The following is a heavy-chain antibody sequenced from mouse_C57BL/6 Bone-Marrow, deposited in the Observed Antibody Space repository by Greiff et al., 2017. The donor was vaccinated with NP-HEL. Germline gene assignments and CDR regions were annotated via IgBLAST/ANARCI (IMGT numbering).Heavy chain of an antibody. CDR2: IDPSDSYT. D-gene: IGHD1-2*01. V-gene: IGHV1-59*01. CDR1: GYTFTSYW. CDR3: QIRRRGYYYAMDY. J-gene: IGHJ4*01. Sequence: QVQLQQPGAELVRPGTSVKLSCKASGYTFTSYWMHWVKQRPGQGLEWIGVIDPSDSYTNYNQKFKGKATLTVDTSSSTAYMQLSSLTSEDSAVYYCQIRRRGYYYAMDYWGQGTSVTVSS.